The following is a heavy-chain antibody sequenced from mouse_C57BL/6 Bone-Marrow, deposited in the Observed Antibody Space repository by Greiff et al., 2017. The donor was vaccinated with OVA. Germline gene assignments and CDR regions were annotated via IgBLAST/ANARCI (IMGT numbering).Heavy chain of an antibody. CDR1: GIDFSRYW. D-gene: IGHD2-12*01. J-gene: IGHJ1*03. V-gene: IGHV4-1*01. CDR2: INPDSSTI. Sequence: EVKLMEPGGGLVQPGGSLKLSCAASGIDFSRYWMSWVRRAPGKGLEWIGEINPDSSTINYAPSLKDKFIISRDNAKNTLYLQMSKVRSEDTALYCCARHGDDGNWYFDVWGTGTTVTVSS. CDR3: ARHGDDGNWYFDV.